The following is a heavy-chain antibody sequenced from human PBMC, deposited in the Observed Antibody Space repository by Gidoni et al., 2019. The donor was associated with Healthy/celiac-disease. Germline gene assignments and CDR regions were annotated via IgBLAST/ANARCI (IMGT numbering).Heavy chain of an antibody. CDR2: ISGSGGST. CDR3: AKALISLDYYDSSGYAYYYYYGMDV. D-gene: IGHD3-22*01. V-gene: IGHV3-23*01. J-gene: IGHJ6*02. Sequence: EVQLLESEGGLVQPGGSLRLSCAASGLPFSSFALSSVRQAPGKGLEWVSAISGSGGSTYYADSVKGRFTISRDNSKNTLYLQMNSLRAEDTAVYYCAKALISLDYYDSSGYAYYYYYGMDVWGQGTTVTVSS. CDR1: GLPFSSFA.